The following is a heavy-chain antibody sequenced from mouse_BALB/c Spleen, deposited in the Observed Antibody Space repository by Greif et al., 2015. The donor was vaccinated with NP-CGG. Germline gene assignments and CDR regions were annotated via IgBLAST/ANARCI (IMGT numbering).Heavy chain of an antibody. V-gene: IGHV14-1*02. Sequence: VQLQQSGAELVRPGALVKLSCKASGFNIKDYYMLWVKQRPEQGLEWIGWIDPENGNTIYDPKFQGKASITADTSSNTAYLQLSSLTSEDTAVYYCARGGPYAMDYWGQGTSVTVSS. CDR2: IDPENGNT. J-gene: IGHJ4*01. CDR3: ARGGPYAMDY. CDR1: GFNIKDYY.